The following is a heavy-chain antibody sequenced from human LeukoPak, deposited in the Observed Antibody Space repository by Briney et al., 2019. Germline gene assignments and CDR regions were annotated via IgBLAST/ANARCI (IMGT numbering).Heavy chain of an antibody. V-gene: IGHV3-30*02. J-gene: IGHJ4*02. CDR1: GFIFSSYG. D-gene: IGHD3-10*01. CDR2: IRYDGSNK. Sequence: GGSLRLSCAASGFIFSSYGMHWVRQAPGKGLEWVAFIRYDGSNKYYADSVKGRFTISRDNSKNTLYLQMNSLRAEDTAVYYCAKIGLTMVRGVIGDYWGQGTLVTVSS. CDR3: AKIGLTMVRGVIGDY.